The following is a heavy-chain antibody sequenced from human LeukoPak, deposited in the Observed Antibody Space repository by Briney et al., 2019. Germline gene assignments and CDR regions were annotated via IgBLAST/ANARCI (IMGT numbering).Heavy chain of an antibody. J-gene: IGHJ6*02. V-gene: IGHV3-74*01. D-gene: IGHD3-10*01. CDR1: GFTFSSYW. CDR2: INSDGSST. Sequence: TGGSLRLSCAASGFTFSSYWMHWVRQAPGKGLVWVSRINSDGSSTSYADSVKGRFTISRDNAKHTLYLQMNSLRAEDTAVYYCASGYVSDYYGSGSYVPPYYYYGMDVWGQGTTVTVSS. CDR3: ASGYVSDYYGSGSYVPPYYYYGMDV.